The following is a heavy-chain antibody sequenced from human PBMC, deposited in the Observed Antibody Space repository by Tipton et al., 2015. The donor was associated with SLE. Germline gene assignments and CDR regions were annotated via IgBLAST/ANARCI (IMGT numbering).Heavy chain of an antibody. CDR1: GFTLSIYG. Sequence: SLRLSCTASGFTLSIYGMHWVRQAPGRGLEWVALIWYDGSNKYYVDSVKGRFTISRDNSKNTMDLQMNSLRAEDTAVYYCVRGGDYYDSSGNDAFDIWGQGTMVTVSS. J-gene: IGHJ3*02. CDR3: VRGGDYYDSSGNDAFDI. CDR2: IWYDGSNK. V-gene: IGHV3-33*01. D-gene: IGHD3-22*01.